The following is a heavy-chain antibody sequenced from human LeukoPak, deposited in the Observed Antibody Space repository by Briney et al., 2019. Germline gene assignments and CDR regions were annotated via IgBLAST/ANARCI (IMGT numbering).Heavy chain of an antibody. CDR3: ASEMVAVAGTGFDY. D-gene: IGHD6-19*01. V-gene: IGHV1-8*01. CDR1: GYTFTSYD. CDR2: MNPNSGNT. J-gene: IGHJ4*02. Sequence: ASVKVSCKASGYTFTSYDINWVRQATGQGLEWMGWMNPNSGNTGYAQKFQGRVTMTRNTSISTAYMELSSLRAEDTAVYYCASEMVAVAGTGFDYWGQGTLVTVSS.